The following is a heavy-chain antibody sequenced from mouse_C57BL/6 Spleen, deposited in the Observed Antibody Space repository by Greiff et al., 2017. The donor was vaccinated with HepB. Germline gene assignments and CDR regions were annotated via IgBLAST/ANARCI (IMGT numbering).Heavy chain of an antibody. V-gene: IGHV5-4*01. D-gene: IGHD4-1*01. J-gene: IGHJ1*03. CDR2: ISDGGSYT. CDR1: GFTFSSYA. Sequence: EVHLVESGGGLVKPGGSLKLSCAASGFTFSSYAMSWVRQTPEKRLEWVATISDGGSYTYYPDNVKGRFTISRDNAKNNLYLQMSHLKSEDTAMYYCARGSGRGGYFDVWGTGTTVTVSS. CDR3: ARGSGRGGYFDV.